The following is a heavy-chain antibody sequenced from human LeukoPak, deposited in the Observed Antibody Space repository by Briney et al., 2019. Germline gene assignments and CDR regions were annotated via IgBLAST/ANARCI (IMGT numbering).Heavy chain of an antibody. CDR1: GGSISSYY. V-gene: IGHV4-59*12. D-gene: IGHD4-4*01. J-gene: IGHJ4*02. CDR2: IYYSGST. CDR3: ATYYSDGFDN. Sequence: PSETLSLTCTVSGGSISSYYWSWIRQPPGKGLEWIGYIYYSGSTFYNPSLKSRVTISVDTSKNQFSLRLSSVTAADTAVYYCATYYSDGFDNWGQGALVTVSS.